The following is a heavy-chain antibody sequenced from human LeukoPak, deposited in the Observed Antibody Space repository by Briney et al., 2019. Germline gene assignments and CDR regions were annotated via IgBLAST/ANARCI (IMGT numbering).Heavy chain of an antibody. D-gene: IGHD3-16*01. CDR2: ISYDGSNK. J-gene: IGHJ4*02. CDR3: AKPLMITFGGVTDTPFDY. Sequence: TGGSLRLSCAASGFTFSSYAMHWVRQAPGKGLEWVAVISYDGSNKYYADSVKGRFTISRDNSKNTLYLQMNSLRAEDTALYHCAKPLMITFGGVTDTPFDYWGQGTLVTVSS. V-gene: IGHV3-30-3*02. CDR1: GFTFSSYA.